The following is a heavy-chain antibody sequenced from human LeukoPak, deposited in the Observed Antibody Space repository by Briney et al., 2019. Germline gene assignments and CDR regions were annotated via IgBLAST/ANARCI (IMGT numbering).Heavy chain of an antibody. Sequence: GGSLRLSCAASGVTFSSYAMHWVRQAPGKGLEWVAVISYDGSNKYYADSVKGRFTISRDNSKNTPYLQMNSLRAEDTAVYYCARDWDDSYFDYWGQGTLVTVSS. V-gene: IGHV3-30-3*01. CDR1: GVTFSSYA. D-gene: IGHD1-1*01. J-gene: IGHJ4*02. CDR3: ARDWDDSYFDY. CDR2: ISYDGSNK.